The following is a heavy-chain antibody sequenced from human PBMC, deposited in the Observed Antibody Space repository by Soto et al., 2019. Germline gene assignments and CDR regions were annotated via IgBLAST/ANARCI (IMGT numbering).Heavy chain of an antibody. D-gene: IGHD4-17*01. V-gene: IGHV3-21*01. CDR3: ARDTTDGDLGDY. Sequence: GGSLRLSCAASGFTFSSYSMNWVRQAPGKGLEWVSSISSSSSYIYYADSVKGRFTISRDNAKNSLYLQMNSLRAEDTAVYYCARDTTDGDLGDYWGQGTLVTVSS. J-gene: IGHJ4*02. CDR2: ISSSSSYI. CDR1: GFTFSSYS.